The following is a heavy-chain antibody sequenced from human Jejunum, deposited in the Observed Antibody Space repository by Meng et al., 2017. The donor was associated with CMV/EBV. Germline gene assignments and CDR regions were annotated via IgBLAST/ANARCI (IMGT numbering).Heavy chain of an antibody. CDR3: ARGGNFDP. CDR2: ISANTGTP. CDR1: GYTFSTYT. V-gene: IGHV7-4-1*02. D-gene: IGHD2/OR15-2a*01. J-gene: IGHJ5*02. Sequence: VQLVQSGYELKKPGASVKVSCKASGYTFSTYTINWVRQAHGRGLEWMGWISANTGTPTYTQGFTGRFVFSLDTSVSTAYLQISSLKAEDTAVYYCARGGNFDPWGQGTLVTVSS.